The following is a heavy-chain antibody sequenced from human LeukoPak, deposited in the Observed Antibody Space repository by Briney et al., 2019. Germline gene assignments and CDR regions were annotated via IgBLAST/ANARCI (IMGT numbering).Heavy chain of an antibody. CDR1: GYTFTSYA. V-gene: IGHV7-4-1*02. D-gene: IGHD2-21*02. J-gene: IGHJ4*02. CDR3: ARVVGCGGDCYSGISDY. CDR2: INTNTGNP. Sequence: ASVKVSCKASGYTFTSYAMNWVRQAPGQGLEWMGWINTNTGNPTYAQGFTGRSVFSLDTSVSTAYLRISSLKAEDTAVYYCARVVGCGGDCYSGISDYWGQGTLVTVSS.